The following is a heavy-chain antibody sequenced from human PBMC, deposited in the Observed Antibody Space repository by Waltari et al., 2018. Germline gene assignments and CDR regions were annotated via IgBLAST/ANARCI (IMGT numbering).Heavy chain of an antibody. CDR1: GYTFTSYA. D-gene: IGHD2-15*01. CDR3: ARGRVVVAATLASWFDP. J-gene: IGHJ5*02. V-gene: IGHV1-3*03. Sequence: QVQLVQSGAEVKKPGASVKVSCKASGYTFTSYAMHWVRQAPGQRLEWMGWINAGNGNTKYSQEFQGRVTITRDTSASTDYMELSSLRSEDMAVYYCARGRVVVAATLASWFDPWGQGTLVTVSS. CDR2: INAGNGNT.